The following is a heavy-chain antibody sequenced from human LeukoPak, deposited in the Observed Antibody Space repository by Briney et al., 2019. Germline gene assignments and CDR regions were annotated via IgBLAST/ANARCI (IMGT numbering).Heavy chain of an antibody. J-gene: IGHJ3*02. CDR1: GFTFSSYR. V-gene: IGHV3-21*01. Sequence: GGSLRLSCAASGFTFSSYRMNWVRQAPGKGLEWVSSISSSSSYIYYADSVKGRFTISRDNAKNPLYLQMNSLRAEDTAVYYCASRDSIVGATSAFDIWGQGTMVTVSS. CDR2: ISSSSSYI. CDR3: ASRDSIVGATSAFDI. D-gene: IGHD1-26*01.